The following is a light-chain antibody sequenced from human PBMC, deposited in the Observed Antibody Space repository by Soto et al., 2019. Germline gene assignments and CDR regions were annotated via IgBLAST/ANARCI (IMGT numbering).Light chain of an antibody. Sequence: DLQMTQSPSTLSASVGDSVTITCRASQSISSWLAWYQQKPGKAPKVLIYDASSLESGVPSRFSGSGSGTEFTLTISSLQPDDFAXYYCQQGTXGQGTKVDI. V-gene: IGKV1-5*01. CDR2: DAS. J-gene: IGKJ1*01. CDR1: QSISSW. CDR3: QQGT.